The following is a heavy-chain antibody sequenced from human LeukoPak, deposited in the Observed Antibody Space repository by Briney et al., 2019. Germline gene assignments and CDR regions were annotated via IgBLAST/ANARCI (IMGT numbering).Heavy chain of an antibody. V-gene: IGHV3-7*01. Sequence: GGSLRLSCEASGFIFSTYTMNWVRQAPGKGLEWLANIKADGSEKSYVDSVRGRFTLPRDNAKNSLYLQMNSLRAEDTAVYYCARGRIGFDYWGQGTLVTVSS. CDR2: IKADGSEK. D-gene: IGHD3-3*01. CDR1: GFIFSTYT. CDR3: ARGRIGFDY. J-gene: IGHJ4*02.